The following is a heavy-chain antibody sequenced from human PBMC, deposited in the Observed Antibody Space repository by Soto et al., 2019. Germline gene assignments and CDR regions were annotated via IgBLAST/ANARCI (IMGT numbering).Heavy chain of an antibody. Sequence: ASVKVSCKASGYTFTSYGISWVRQAPGQGLEWMGWISAYNGNTNYAQKLQGRVTMTIDTSTSTAYMELRSLRSDDTAVYYCARASSYYDSSGYLGMDVWGQGTTVTVSS. CDR3: ARASSYYDSSGYLGMDV. D-gene: IGHD3-22*01. J-gene: IGHJ6*02. V-gene: IGHV1-18*01. CDR1: GYTFTSYG. CDR2: ISAYNGNT.